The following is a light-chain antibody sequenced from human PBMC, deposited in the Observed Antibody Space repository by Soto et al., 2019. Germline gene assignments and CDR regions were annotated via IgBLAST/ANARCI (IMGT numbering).Light chain of an antibody. CDR2: DAS. J-gene: IGKJ4*01. CDR1: QSVSSN. CDR3: QLYNSWPLT. Sequence: EIVMTQSPATLSVSPGERATLSCRASQSVSSNLAWYQQKPGQTPRLLIYDASSRATGIPARFSGSGSGTDSTLTISSLQSFDFAVHYSQLYNSWPLTFGGGTNVEIK. V-gene: IGKV3-15*01.